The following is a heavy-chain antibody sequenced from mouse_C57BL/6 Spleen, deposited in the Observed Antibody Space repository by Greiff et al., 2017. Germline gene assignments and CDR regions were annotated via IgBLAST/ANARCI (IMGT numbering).Heavy chain of an antibody. CDR3: TRLPDYDANYAMDY. J-gene: IGHJ4*01. Sequence: VQLQQSGAELVRPGASVTLSCKASGYTFTDYEMHWVKQTPVHGLEWIGAIDPETGGTAYNQKFKGKAILTADKSSSTAYMELRSLTSEDSAVYYCTRLPDYDANYAMDYWGQGTSVTVSS. V-gene: IGHV1-15*01. D-gene: IGHD2-4*01. CDR2: IDPETGGT. CDR1: GYTFTDYE.